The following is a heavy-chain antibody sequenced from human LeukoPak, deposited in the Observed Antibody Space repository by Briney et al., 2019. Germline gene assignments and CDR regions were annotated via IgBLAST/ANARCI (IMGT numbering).Heavy chain of an antibody. CDR3: VAYMGVTGTFWY. CDR2: INYSGST. D-gene: IGHD2-21*02. J-gene: IGHJ4*02. CDR1: GGSISSSSYY. V-gene: IGHV4-39*01. Sequence: SETLSLTCTVSGGSISSSSYYWGWIRQPPGKGLEWIGSINYSGSTYYNPSLKSRVTISVDTSKNQFSLKLSSVTAADTAVYYCVAYMGVTGTFWYWGQGTLVTVSS.